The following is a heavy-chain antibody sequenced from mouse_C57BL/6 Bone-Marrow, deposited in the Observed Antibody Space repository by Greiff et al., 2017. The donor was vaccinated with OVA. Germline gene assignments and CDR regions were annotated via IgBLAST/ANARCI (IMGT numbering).Heavy chain of an antibody. CDR2: INYDGSST. Sequence: EVKLVESEGGLVQPGSSMKLSCTASGFTFSDYYMAWVRQVPETGLEWVANINYDGSSTYYLDSLKSRFIISRDNAKNILYLQMSSLKSEDTATYYCARVGYYGSPFDYWGQGTTLTVSS. V-gene: IGHV5-16*01. J-gene: IGHJ2*01. CDR3: ARVGYYGSPFDY. D-gene: IGHD1-1*01. CDR1: GFTFSDYY.